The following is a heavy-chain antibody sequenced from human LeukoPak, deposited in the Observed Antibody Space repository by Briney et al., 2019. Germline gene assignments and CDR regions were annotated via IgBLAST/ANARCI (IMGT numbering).Heavy chain of an antibody. J-gene: IGHJ4*02. CDR2: IKQDGSEK. CDR1: GFTFSSYW. CDR3: ARNPIWFGELHLFDY. Sequence: GGSLRLSCAASGFTFSSYWMSWVRQAPGKGLEWVANIKQDGSEKYYVDSVKGRFTISRDNAKNSLYLQMNSLRAEDTAVYYCARNPIWFGELHLFDYWGQGTLVTVSS. D-gene: IGHD3-10*01. V-gene: IGHV3-7*01.